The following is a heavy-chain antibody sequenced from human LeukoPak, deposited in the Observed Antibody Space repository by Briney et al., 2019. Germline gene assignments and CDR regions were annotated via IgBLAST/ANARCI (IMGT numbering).Heavy chain of an antibody. J-gene: IGHJ6*02. Sequence: GGSLRLSCAASGFTFSSYGMHWVRQAPGKGLEWVAVIWYDGSNKYYADSVKGRFTISRDNSKNTLYLQMNSLRAEDTVVYYCARDLRGVTIYYYYGMDVWGQGTTVTVSS. CDR1: GFTFSSYG. V-gene: IGHV3-33*01. CDR3: ARDLRGVTIYYYYGMDV. D-gene: IGHD4-17*01. CDR2: IWYDGSNK.